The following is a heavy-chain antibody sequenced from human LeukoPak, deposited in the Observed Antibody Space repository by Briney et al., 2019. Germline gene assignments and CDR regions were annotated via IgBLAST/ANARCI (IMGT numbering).Heavy chain of an antibody. Sequence: SETLSLTCTVSGGSIINYYWTWIRQPPGKGLEWIGYIYYSGSTNYNPSLKSRVTISVDTSKNQFSLKLSSVTAADTAVYCCARHTYYYGMDVWGQGTTVTVSS. V-gene: IGHV4-59*08. CDR3: ARHTYYYGMDV. CDR1: GGSIINYY. CDR2: IYYSGST. J-gene: IGHJ6*02.